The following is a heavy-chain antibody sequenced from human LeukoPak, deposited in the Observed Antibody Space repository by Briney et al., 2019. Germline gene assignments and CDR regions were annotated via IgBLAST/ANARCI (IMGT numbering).Heavy chain of an antibody. D-gene: IGHD3-9*01. V-gene: IGHV3-23*01. CDR1: GFTFSSYG. CDR3: AKDLSHYDILTGYYPEYFQH. Sequence: PGGSLRLSCAASGFTFSSYGMSWVRQAPGKGLEWVSAISGSGGSTYYADSVKARFTISRDNSKNTLYLQMNSLRAEDTAVYYCAKDLSHYDILTGYYPEYFQHWGQGTLVTVSS. CDR2: ISGSGGST. J-gene: IGHJ1*01.